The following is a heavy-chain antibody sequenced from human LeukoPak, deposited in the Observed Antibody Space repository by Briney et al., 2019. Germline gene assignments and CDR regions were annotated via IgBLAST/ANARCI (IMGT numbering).Heavy chain of an antibody. CDR2: IYHSGTT. CDR1: GDSMTRGGYY. CDR3: ARAVDYRNYFDY. Sequence: SETLSLTCTVSGDSMTRGGYYWSWVRQHPGKGLEWIGFIYHSGTTFHNPSLEGRAAISVDTSQNQFSLKLTSVTAADTAVYYCARAVDYRNYFDYWGQGTLVTVSS. D-gene: IGHD4-11*01. J-gene: IGHJ4*02. V-gene: IGHV4-31*03.